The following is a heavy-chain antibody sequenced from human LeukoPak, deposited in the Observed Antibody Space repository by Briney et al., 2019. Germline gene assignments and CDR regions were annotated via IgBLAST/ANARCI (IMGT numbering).Heavy chain of an antibody. CDR3: AGSGWSFDAFDF. V-gene: IGHV4-59*08. J-gene: IGHJ3*01. D-gene: IGHD6-19*01. Sequence: SETLSLTCTVSGGSISGYYWSWIRQPPGKGLEWIGYMHHSGTTNYSPSLKSRVTISVDTSKSRFSLRLTSLTAADTAVYFCAGSGWSFDAFDFWGQGTMVTVSS. CDR1: GGSISGYY. CDR2: MHHSGTT.